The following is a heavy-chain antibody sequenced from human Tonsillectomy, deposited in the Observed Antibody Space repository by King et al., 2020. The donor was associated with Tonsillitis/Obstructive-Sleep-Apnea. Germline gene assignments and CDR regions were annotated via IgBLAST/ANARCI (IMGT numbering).Heavy chain of an antibody. CDR2: IKQDGSEK. CDR1: GFTFSSYW. J-gene: IGHJ4*02. Sequence: VQLVESGGGLVQPGGSLSLSCAASGFTFSSYWMTWVRQAPGKGLEWVANIKQDGSEKYYVDSVKGRFTISRDNAENSLYLQMNSLRAEDTAVYYCARDSYGFWGGYSDYWGQGTLVTVSS. CDR3: ARDSYGFWGGYSDY. D-gene: IGHD3-3*01. V-gene: IGHV3-7*04.